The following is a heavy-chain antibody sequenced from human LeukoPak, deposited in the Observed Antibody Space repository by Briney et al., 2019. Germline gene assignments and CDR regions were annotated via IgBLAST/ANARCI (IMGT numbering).Heavy chain of an antibody. Sequence: PGGSLRLSCAASGFTFSSYSMNWVRQAPGKGLEWIGDVERRGYTNYNPSLRGRLTMSVDASKNQISLRLTSVTAADTAVYYCAKGLRQIWFGELNDAFDIWGQGTMVHVSS. D-gene: IGHD3-10*01. J-gene: IGHJ3*02. CDR2: VERRGYT. CDR3: AKGLRQIWFGELNDAFDI. CDR1: GFTFSSYS. V-gene: IGHV4-34*01.